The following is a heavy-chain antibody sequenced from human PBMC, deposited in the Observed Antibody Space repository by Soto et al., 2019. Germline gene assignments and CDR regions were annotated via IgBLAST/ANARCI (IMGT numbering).Heavy chain of an antibody. CDR3: AFDRLPAAITFSFDP. Sequence: PGGSLRLSCAASGFTFSSYGMHWARQAPGKGLEWVAVIWYDGSNKYYADSVKGRFTISRDNSKNTLYLQMNSLRAEDTAVYYCAFDRLPAAITFSFDPWGQGTLGTVAS. CDR1: GFTFSSYG. V-gene: IGHV3-33*01. D-gene: IGHD2-2*02. J-gene: IGHJ5*02. CDR2: IWYDGSNK.